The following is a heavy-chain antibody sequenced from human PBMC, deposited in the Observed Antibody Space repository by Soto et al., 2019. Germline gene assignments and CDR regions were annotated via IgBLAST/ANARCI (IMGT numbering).Heavy chain of an antibody. CDR2: INPSGGST. Sequence: ASVKVSCKASGYTFGSYYIHWVRQAPGQGLERLGIINPSGGSTSSAQKFQGRVTMTRDTSTSTVYMELSSLRSEDTAVYYCVRDKTPMELWPYFFQHWGQGTLVTVSS. V-gene: IGHV1-46*03. CDR1: GYTFGSYY. CDR3: VRDKTPMELWPYFFQH. D-gene: IGHD5-18*01. J-gene: IGHJ1*01.